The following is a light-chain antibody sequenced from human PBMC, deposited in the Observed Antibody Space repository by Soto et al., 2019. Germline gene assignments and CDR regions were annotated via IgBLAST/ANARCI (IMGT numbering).Light chain of an antibody. Sequence: EIVMTQSPATLSLSPGERATLSCRASQSVSTNLAWYQQKTGQAPTLLMYGASTRATGIPARFSGSGSGTEFTLTISSLQSEDFAVYYCHQYHNWPPYTFGQGTKLEIK. V-gene: IGKV3-15*01. CDR2: GAS. CDR1: QSVSTN. J-gene: IGKJ2*01. CDR3: HQYHNWPPYT.